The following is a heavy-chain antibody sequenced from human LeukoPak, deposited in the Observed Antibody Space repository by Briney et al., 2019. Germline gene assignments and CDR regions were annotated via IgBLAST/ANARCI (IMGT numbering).Heavy chain of an antibody. D-gene: IGHD3-10*01. J-gene: IGHJ4*02. Sequence: GGSLRLSCAASGFTFSDYYMSWIRQAPGKGLEWVSYIGGSGTTIFYAHSVKGRFTISRYNATNSLYLQMNSLRAEDTAVYYCARFAGSGSYYIDSWGQGTLITVSS. V-gene: IGHV3-11*01. CDR2: IGGSGTTI. CDR3: ARFAGSGSYYIDS. CDR1: GFTFSDYY.